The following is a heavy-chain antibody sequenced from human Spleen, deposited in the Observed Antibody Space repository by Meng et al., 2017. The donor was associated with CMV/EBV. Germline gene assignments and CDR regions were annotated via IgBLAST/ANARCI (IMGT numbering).Heavy chain of an antibody. V-gene: IGHV4-31*02. CDR1: SDSYY. CDR3: ARTRYYYNSTGYSVPTTFDY. CDR2: IYYTGNT. D-gene: IGHD3-22*01. J-gene: IGHJ4*02. Sequence: SDSYYWSWIRQAPGKGLEWIGYIYYTGNTNYNPFLKSRVSISVDTSKNQFSLKLNSVTVADTAVYYCARTRYYYNSTGYSVPTTFDYWGQGALVTVSS.